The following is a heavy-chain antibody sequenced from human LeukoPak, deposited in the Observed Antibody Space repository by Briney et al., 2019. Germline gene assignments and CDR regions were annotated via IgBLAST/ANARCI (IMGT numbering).Heavy chain of an antibody. J-gene: IGHJ4*02. CDR2: IYHSGST. CDR1: GGSISSYY. V-gene: IGHV4-59*08. Sequence: SETLSLTCTVSGGSISSYYWSWIRQPPGKGLEWIGSIYHSGSTYYNPSLKSRVTISVDTSKNQFSLKLSSVTAADTAVYYCARQEDGYNFPPDYWGQGTLVTVSS. CDR3: ARQEDGYNFPPDY. D-gene: IGHD5-24*01.